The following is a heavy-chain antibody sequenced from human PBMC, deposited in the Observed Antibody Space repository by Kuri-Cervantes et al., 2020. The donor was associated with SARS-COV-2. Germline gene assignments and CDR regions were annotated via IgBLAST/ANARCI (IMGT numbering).Heavy chain of an antibody. Sequence: SETLSLTCTVSGGSISSSSYYWGWIRQPPGKGLEWVGSIDYSGSTYYHPSLKSRVTISVDTSKNQFSLKLSSVTAADTAVYYCARARRSRRTIFGEDAFDIWGQGTMVTVSS. D-gene: IGHD3-3*01. CDR3: ARARRSRRTIFGEDAFDI. CDR2: IDYSGST. CDR1: GGSISSSSYY. V-gene: IGHV4-39*01. J-gene: IGHJ3*02.